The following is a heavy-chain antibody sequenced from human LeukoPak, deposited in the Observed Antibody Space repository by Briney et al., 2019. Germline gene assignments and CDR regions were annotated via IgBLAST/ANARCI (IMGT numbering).Heavy chain of an antibody. CDR1: GFTFSSYG. CDR2: ISYDGSNK. J-gene: IGHJ4*02. Sequence: GGSLRLSCAASGFTFSSYGMHWVRQAPGKGLEWVAVISYDGSNKYYAGSVKGRFTISRDNSKNTLYLQMNSLRAEDTAVYYCAKDLSVGATQNNYWGQGTLVTVSS. D-gene: IGHD1-26*01. V-gene: IGHV3-30*18. CDR3: AKDLSVGATQNNY.